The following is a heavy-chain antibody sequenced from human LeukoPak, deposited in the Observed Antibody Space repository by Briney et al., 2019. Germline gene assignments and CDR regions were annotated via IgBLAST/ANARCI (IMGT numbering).Heavy chain of an antibody. D-gene: IGHD3-22*01. CDR1: GGTFSSYA. CDR3: ASSDSSGYYSDY. V-gene: IGHV1-69*13. J-gene: IGHJ4*02. Sequence: SVKVSCKASGGTFSSYAISWVPQAPGQGLEWMGGIIPIFGTANYAQKFQGRVTFTADESTSTAYMELSSLRSEDTAVYYCASSDSSGYYSDYWGQGTLVTVSS. CDR2: IIPIFGTA.